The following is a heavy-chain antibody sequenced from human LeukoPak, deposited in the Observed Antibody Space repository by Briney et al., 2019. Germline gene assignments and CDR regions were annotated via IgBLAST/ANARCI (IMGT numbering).Heavy chain of an antibody. CDR2: INHSGST. V-gene: IGHV4-34*01. CDR3: ARAGDPDPAGVVVAATGLDY. CDR1: GFTFSSYS. Sequence: GSLRLSCAASGFTFSSYSMNWVRQAPGKGLEWIGEINHSGSTNYNPSLKSRVTISVDTSKNQFSLKLSSVTAADTAVYYCARAGDPDPAGVVVAATGLDYWGQGTLVTVSS. D-gene: IGHD2-15*01. J-gene: IGHJ4*02.